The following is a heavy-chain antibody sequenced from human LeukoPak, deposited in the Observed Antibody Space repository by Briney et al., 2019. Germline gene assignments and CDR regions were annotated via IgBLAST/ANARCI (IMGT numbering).Heavy chain of an antibody. CDR2: IYYSGST. V-gene: IGHV4-39*01. CDR3: ARGLRVVVPYDAFDI. CDR1: GGSISGSSYC. Sequence: SETLSLTCTVSGGSISGSSYCWGWIRQPPGKGLEWIGSIYYSGSTYYNPSLKSRVTISVDTFKNQFSLKLNSVTATDTAVYYCARGLRVVVPYDAFDIWGQGTMVTVSS. J-gene: IGHJ3*02. D-gene: IGHD2-2*01.